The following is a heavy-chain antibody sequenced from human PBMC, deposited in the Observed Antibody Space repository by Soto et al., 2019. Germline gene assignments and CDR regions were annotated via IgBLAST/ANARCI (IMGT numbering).Heavy chain of an antibody. D-gene: IGHD3-3*02. CDR2: IYHSGST. Sequence: SETLSLTCAVSGGYISSSNWWSWVRQPPGKGLEWIGEIYHSGSTNYNPTLKSRVTISVDKSKNQFSLKLSSVTAADTAVYYCARVLGNDAFDIWGQGTMVTVSS. J-gene: IGHJ3*02. V-gene: IGHV4-4*02. CDR3: ARVLGNDAFDI. CDR1: GGYISSSNW.